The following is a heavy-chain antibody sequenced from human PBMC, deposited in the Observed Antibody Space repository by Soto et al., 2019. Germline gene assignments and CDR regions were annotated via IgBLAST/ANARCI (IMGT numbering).Heavy chain of an antibody. CDR3: ARGLECYFKPGVFDI. J-gene: IGHJ3*02. Sequence: EVQLVESGGGLEQPGGSLRLSCAASGFTLSSSEMNWVRQAPGKGLEWVSYVGSSGNTKYYADSVKGRFTISRDNAKNSQYLQMNSLRAEDTAVYYCARGLECYFKPGVFDIWGQGTMVTVSS. CDR2: VGSSGNTK. D-gene: IGHD2-15*01. V-gene: IGHV3-48*03. CDR1: GFTLSSSE.